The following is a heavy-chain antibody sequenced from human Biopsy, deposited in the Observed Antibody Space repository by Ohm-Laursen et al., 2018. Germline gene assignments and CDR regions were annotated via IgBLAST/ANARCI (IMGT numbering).Heavy chain of an antibody. Sequence: SVKVSCKASGGTFTNHAVGWVRQAPGQGLEWVGSSIPLFNTANYADKFQGRVTLTADKSTTTAYMELSSLISEDTAIYYCARFPLGAYDDSGSYRAVEHWYFDLWGRGTLVTVSS. J-gene: IGHJ2*01. V-gene: IGHV1-69*06. CDR2: SIPLFNTA. D-gene: IGHD3-22*01. CDR1: GGTFTNHA. CDR3: ARFPLGAYDDSGSYRAVEHWYFDL.